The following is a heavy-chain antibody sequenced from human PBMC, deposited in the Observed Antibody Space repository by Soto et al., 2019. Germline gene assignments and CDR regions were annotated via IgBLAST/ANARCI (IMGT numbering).Heavy chain of an antibody. V-gene: IGHV1-69*01. CDR2: FIPIFGTA. D-gene: IGHD1-26*01. J-gene: IGHJ4*02. CDR3: ARDGGRHSGGIDY. Sequence: QVQLVQSGAEVKKPGSSVKVSCKASGGTFSSYSINWVRQAPGQGLEWMGEFIPIFGTANYAQKCQGRVTITADESTSTAYMELSSLRSEDTAVYYCARDGGRHSGGIDYWGQGTLVTVSS. CDR1: GGTFSSYS.